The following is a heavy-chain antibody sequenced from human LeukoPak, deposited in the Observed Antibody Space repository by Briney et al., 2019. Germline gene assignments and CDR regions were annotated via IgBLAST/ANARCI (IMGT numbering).Heavy chain of an antibody. CDR1: GGSFVGYY. D-gene: IGHD3-10*01. CDR2: INHSGST. J-gene: IGHJ4*02. Sequence: SETLSLTCAVYGGSFVGYYWSWIRQAPGKGLEWIGEINHSGSTNYNPSLKSRVTISVDTSMNLFSLKLRSVAAADTAVYYCARGYGSGSYYVYWGQGTLVTVSS. V-gene: IGHV4-34*01. CDR3: ARGYGSGSYYVY.